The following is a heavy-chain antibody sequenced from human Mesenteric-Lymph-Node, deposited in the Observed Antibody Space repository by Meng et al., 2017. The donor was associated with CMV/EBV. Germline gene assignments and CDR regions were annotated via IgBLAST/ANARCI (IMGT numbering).Heavy chain of an antibody. CDR1: GGTFSSYP. J-gene: IGHJ4*02. Sequence: KTPGGTFSSYPISWVRQAPGQGLECMGWISAYNGNTNYAQNLQGRVTMTTDTSTSTAYMELRSLRSDDTAVYFCARVAEQQLLRYFDYWGQGTLVTVSS. D-gene: IGHD6-13*01. CDR2: ISAYNGNT. CDR3: ARVAEQQLLRYFDY. V-gene: IGHV1-18*04.